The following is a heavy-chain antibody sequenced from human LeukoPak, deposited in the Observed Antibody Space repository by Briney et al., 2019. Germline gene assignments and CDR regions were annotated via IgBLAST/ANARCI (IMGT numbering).Heavy chain of an antibody. J-gene: IGHJ4*02. Sequence: GTSVKVSCKASGFTFTTRSAVQWVRQARGQRLEWIGWIVVGSDNTNYAQKFQERVTITRDMSTSTAYMELSSLRSEDTAVYYCAAPYSSTWSDYWGQGTLVTVSS. D-gene: IGHD6-13*01. CDR3: AAPYSSTWSDY. CDR2: IVVGSDNT. V-gene: IGHV1-58*01. CDR1: GFTFTTRSA.